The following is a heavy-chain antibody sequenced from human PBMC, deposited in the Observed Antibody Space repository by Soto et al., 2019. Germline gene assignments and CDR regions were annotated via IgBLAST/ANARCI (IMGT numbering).Heavy chain of an antibody. D-gene: IGHD6-13*01. CDR1: GASINNTSYY. V-gene: IGHV4-39*01. J-gene: IGHJ5*02. CDR3: GRPWGIGLTPPGP. CDR2: IYYSGKT. Sequence: PSETLSLTCTVSGASINNTSYYWGWIRQSPGKGLEWIGNIYYSGKTYYSPSLKSRVSISVDASRNQFSLRLSPVTAADTAVYYCGRPWGIGLTPPGPWGQGVLVTVSS.